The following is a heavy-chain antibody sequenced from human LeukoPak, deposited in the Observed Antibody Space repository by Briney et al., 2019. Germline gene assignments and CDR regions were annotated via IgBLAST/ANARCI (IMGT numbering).Heavy chain of an antibody. V-gene: IGHV5-51*01. CDR2: VYPGDSDT. J-gene: IGHJ4*02. CDR1: GYSFANSW. CDR3: GRSSGWYLYYFDY. D-gene: IGHD6-19*01. Sequence: GESLKISCKDSGYSFANSWIGWVRQMPGKGLEWMGIVYPGDSDTRYSPSFQGQVTISADKSISTAYLQWSGLKASDTAMYFCGRSSGWYLYYFDYWGQGTLVTVSS.